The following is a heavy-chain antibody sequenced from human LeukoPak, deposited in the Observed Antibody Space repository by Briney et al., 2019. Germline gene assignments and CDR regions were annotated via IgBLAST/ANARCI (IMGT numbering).Heavy chain of an antibody. J-gene: IGHJ5*02. V-gene: IGHV4-38-2*02. CDR1: DYFISSGYY. D-gene: IGHD1-26*01. CDR2: IYHSGTT. Sequence: PSETLSLTCTAFDYFISSGYYWGWIRQPPGKGLEWIVSIYHSGTTYYNPSLKSRVTVSVDTSKNQFSLKLSSVTAADTAVYYCLKSSGNYFGPWGQGTLVTVSS. CDR3: LKSSGNYFGP.